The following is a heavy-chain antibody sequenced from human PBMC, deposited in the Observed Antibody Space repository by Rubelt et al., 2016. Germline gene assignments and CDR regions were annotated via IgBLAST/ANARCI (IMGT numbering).Heavy chain of an antibody. CDR3: ARDLFEAAAGTNSFDY. Sequence: QVQLVQSGAEVKKPGASVKVSCKASGYTFTSYGISWVRQAPGQGLEWMGWISAYNGNTNYAQKVQGRLTLTTDTPTSTAYLGLRGLRSDATAVYYCARDLFEAAAGTNSFDYWGQGTLVTVSS. V-gene: IGHV1-18*01. J-gene: IGHJ4*02. CDR1: GYTFTSYG. CDR2: ISAYNGNT. D-gene: IGHD6-13*01.